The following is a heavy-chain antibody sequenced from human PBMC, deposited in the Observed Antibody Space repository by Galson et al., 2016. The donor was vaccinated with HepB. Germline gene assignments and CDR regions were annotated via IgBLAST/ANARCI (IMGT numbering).Heavy chain of an antibody. V-gene: IGHV3-64D*06. D-gene: IGHD3-16*01. CDR2: ITGNGGIT. Sequence: SLRLSCAASGFTFSSYAIHWVRQAPGKGLEYLSEITGNGGITYYADSVKGRFTISRDNSRNTLYLQMSSLTTEDTAMYYCVKDQGGTWGAFDIWGQGTLVTVSS. CDR3: VKDQGGTWGAFDI. J-gene: IGHJ3*02. CDR1: GFTFSSYA.